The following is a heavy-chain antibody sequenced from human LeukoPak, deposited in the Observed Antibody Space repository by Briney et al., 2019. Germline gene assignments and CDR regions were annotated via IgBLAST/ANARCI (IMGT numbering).Heavy chain of an antibody. D-gene: IGHD6-19*01. J-gene: IGHJ4*02. V-gene: IGHV1-69*05. Sequence: PVKASCKASGGTFSSYAISWVRQAPGQGLEWMGRIIPIFGTANYAQKFQGRVTITTDESTSTAYMELSSLRSEDTAVYYCARDGSSGSFDYWGQGTLVTVSS. CDR1: GGTFSSYA. CDR3: ARDGSSGSFDY. CDR2: IIPIFGTA.